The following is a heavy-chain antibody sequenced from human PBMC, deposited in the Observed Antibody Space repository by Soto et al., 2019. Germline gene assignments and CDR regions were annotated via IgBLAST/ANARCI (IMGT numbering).Heavy chain of an antibody. CDR3: AGGFWSGYYRTNYYYYGMDV. V-gene: IGHV4-34*01. Sequence: PSETLTLAYSVYCGSLSGYYWSFIRHPPGKGLYCIGEINHSGSTNYNPSLKSRVTISVDTSKNQFSLKLSSVTAADTAVYYCAGGFWSGYYRTNYYYYGMDVWGQGTTVTVSS. CDR1: CGSLSGYY. CDR2: INHSGST. D-gene: IGHD3-3*01. J-gene: IGHJ6*02.